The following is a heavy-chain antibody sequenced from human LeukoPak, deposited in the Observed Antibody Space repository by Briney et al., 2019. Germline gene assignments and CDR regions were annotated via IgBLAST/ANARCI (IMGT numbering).Heavy chain of an antibody. CDR1: GFTFSSYG. V-gene: IGHV3-30*02. J-gene: IGHJ6*03. Sequence: GGSLRLSCAASGFTFSSYGMHWVRQAPGKGLEWVAFIRYDGSNKYYADSVKGRFTISRDNSKNTLYLQMNSLRAEDTAVYYCARDLDLYSSSPRYYYYYYMDVWGKGTTVTVSS. CDR2: IRYDGSNK. CDR3: ARDLDLYSSSPRYYYYYYMDV. D-gene: IGHD6-6*01.